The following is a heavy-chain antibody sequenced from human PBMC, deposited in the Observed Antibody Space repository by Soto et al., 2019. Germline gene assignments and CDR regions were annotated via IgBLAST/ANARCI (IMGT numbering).Heavy chain of an antibody. D-gene: IGHD2-15*01. V-gene: IGHV5-51*01. CDR1: GYTFTNYW. J-gene: IGHJ3*01. Sequence: PGESLKISCKGSGYTFTNYWIAWVRQMPGKGLEWMGIVYPGDSDTRYSPSFQGQVIISADKSISTAYLQWSSLKASDTAMYYCARGGAFDVWGQGTMVTVSS. CDR2: VYPGDSDT. CDR3: ARGGAFDV.